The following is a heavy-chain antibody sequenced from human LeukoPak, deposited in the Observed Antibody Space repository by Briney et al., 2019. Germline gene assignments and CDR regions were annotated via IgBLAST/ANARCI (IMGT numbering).Heavy chain of an antibody. J-gene: IGHJ4*02. CDR2: IWYDGSNK. V-gene: IGHV3-33*06. Sequence: GGSLRLSCAASGLTFSSYGMHWVRQAPGKGLEWVAVIWYDGSNKYYADSVEGRFTISRDDSKNTLYLQMNSLRAEDTAVYYCAKDRDGDSDYWGQGTLVTVSS. CDR3: AKDRDGDSDY. CDR1: GLTFSSYG. D-gene: IGHD4-17*01.